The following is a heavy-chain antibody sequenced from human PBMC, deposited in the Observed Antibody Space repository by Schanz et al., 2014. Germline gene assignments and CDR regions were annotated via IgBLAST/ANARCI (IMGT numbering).Heavy chain of an antibody. CDR2: ISSSGSYI. V-gene: IGHV3-11*01. D-gene: IGHD2-15*01. Sequence: QVQLVESGGGLVKPGGSLRLSCAASGFTFRDYYMSWIRQAPGKGLEWVSSISSSGSYIHYADSVKGRFTISRDNAKNSLYLQMNSLRAEDTAVYYCAKARRKSNCSGGRCFHYSYYGMDVWGQGTTVTVSS. J-gene: IGHJ6*02. CDR3: AKARRKSNCSGGRCFHYSYYGMDV. CDR1: GFTFRDYY.